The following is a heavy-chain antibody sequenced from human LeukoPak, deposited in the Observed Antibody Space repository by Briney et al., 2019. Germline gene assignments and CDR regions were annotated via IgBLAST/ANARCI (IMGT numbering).Heavy chain of an antibody. V-gene: IGHV1-69*04. Sequence: SVKVSCKASGGTFSSYAISWVRQAPGQGLEWMGRIIPILGIANYAQKFQGRVTITADKSTSTAYMELSSLRSEDTAVYYCARDQASLLWFGEGDVWGQGTTVTVSS. CDR3: ARDQASLLWFGEGDV. J-gene: IGHJ6*02. CDR2: IIPILGIA. CDR1: GGTFSSYA. D-gene: IGHD3-10*01.